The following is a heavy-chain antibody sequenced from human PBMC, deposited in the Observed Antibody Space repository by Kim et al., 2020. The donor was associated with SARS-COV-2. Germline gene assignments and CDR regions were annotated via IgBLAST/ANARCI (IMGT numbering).Heavy chain of an antibody. CDR3: STELGMYGMDG. CDR2: IKSETDAGTT. V-gene: IGHV3-15*01. Sequence: GGSLRLSCATSGLSFTNAWMTWFRQAPGKGLGWGGRIKSETDAGTTDSAAPVKGRFTISRDDSKDTLYLQMNSLKTVDTAVYYCSTELGMYGMDGWRQGTTVTVSS. J-gene: IGHJ6*02. D-gene: IGHD7-27*01. CDR1: GLSFTNAW.